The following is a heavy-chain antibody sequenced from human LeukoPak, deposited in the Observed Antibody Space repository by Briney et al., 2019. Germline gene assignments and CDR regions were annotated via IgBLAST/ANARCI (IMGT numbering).Heavy chain of an antibody. CDR1: GGSISSGSYY. D-gene: IGHD3-22*01. Sequence: SETLSLTCTVSGGSISSGSYYWSWIRQPAGKGLEWIGRIYTSGSTNYNPSLKSRVTISVDTSKNQFSLKLSSETAADTAVYYCARDYYDSSGYYFDYWGQGTLVIVSS. CDR3: ARDYYDSSGYYFDY. CDR2: IYTSGST. J-gene: IGHJ4*02. V-gene: IGHV4-61*02.